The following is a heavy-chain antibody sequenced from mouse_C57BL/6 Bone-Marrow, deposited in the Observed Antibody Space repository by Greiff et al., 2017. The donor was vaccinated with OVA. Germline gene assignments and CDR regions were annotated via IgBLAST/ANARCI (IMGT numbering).Heavy chain of an antibody. V-gene: IGHV5-9-1*02. CDR1: GFTFSSYA. CDR3: TRLLDAMDS. D-gene: IGHD2-1*01. CDR2: ISSGGDYI. Sequence: DVKLVESGAGLVKPGGSLKLSCAASGFTFSSYAMSWVRQTPEKRLEWVAYISSGGDYIYYADTVKGRFTISRDNARNTLYLQMSSLKSEDTAMYYCTRLLDAMDSWGQGTSVTVSS. J-gene: IGHJ4*01.